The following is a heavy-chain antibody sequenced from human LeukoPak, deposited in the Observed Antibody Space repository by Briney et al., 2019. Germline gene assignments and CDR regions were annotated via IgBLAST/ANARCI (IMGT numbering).Heavy chain of an antibody. D-gene: IGHD3-22*01. Sequence: SETLSLTCTVSSGSISTSNYYWGWVRQPPGKGLEWIGTIYYRGSTYYNPSLKSRVTISVDTSKKQFSLKLTSVTAVDTAVYYCARHLFGSGYYPDYWGQGTLVTVSS. CDR2: IYYRGST. CDR3: ARHLFGSGYYPDY. J-gene: IGHJ4*02. V-gene: IGHV4-39*01. CDR1: SGSISTSNYY.